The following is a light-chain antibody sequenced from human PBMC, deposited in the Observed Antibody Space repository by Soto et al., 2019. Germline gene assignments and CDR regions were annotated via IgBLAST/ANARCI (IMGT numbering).Light chain of an antibody. CDR2: GAS. CDR1: QRVSSNY. J-gene: IGKJ1*01. Sequence: EIVLTQSPGTLSLSPGERVTLSCRASQRVSSNYLAWYQQKPGQAPRLLIYGASRRATGIPDRFSGSGSGTDFTLTISRLEPEDFAVYYCQQYGSSPRTFGQGTKVEIK. V-gene: IGKV3-20*01. CDR3: QQYGSSPRT.